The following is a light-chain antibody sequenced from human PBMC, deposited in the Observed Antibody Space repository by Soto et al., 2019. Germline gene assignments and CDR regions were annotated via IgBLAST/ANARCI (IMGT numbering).Light chain of an antibody. J-gene: IGLJ1*01. V-gene: IGLV1-44*01. CDR1: SSNIGSHT. CDR3: AAWDDRLYV. Sequence: QSVLTQPPSASGAPGQTVTIFCSGSSSNIGSHTVNWYQHLPGTAPKLLIYSNTQRPLGVPVRFSGSKSGTSASLAISGLQSEDEAEYYCAAWDDRLYVFGTGTKVTVL. CDR2: SNT.